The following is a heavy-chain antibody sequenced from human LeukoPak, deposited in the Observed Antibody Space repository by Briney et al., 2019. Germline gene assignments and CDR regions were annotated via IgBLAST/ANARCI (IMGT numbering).Heavy chain of an antibody. Sequence: WASVKVSCKASGFTFTSSAMQWVRQARGQRLEWIGWIVVGSGNTNYAQKFQERVTITRDMSTSTAYMELSSLRSEDTAVYYCAAEGVEVTTNYYYYGMDVWGQGTTVTVSS. V-gene: IGHV1-58*02. D-gene: IGHD4-17*01. CDR3: AAEGVEVTTNYYYYGMDV. CDR2: IVVGSGNT. J-gene: IGHJ6*02. CDR1: GFTFTSSA.